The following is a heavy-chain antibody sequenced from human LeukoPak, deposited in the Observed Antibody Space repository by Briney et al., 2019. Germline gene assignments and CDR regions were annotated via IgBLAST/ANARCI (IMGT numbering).Heavy chain of an antibody. J-gene: IGHJ5*02. Sequence: SETLSLTCTVSGGSISSYYWSWIRQPAGKGLECIGRIYTSGSTNYNPSLKSRVTMSVDTSKNQFSLRLSSMNAADTAVYFCAREGTSGGLNWLDPWGQGTLVTVSS. CDR2: IYTSGST. CDR1: GGSISSYY. V-gene: IGHV4-4*07. CDR3: AREGTSGGLNWLDP. D-gene: IGHD3-10*01.